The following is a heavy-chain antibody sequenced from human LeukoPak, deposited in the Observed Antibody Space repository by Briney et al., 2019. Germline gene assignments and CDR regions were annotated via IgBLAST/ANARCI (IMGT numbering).Heavy chain of an antibody. Sequence: GGSLRLSCAASGFTFSTYAMSWVRQAPGKGLEWVSAISGSGGSTYYADSVKGRFTISRDNSKNTLYLQMNSLRAEDTAVYYCATLPAARDYYYYYGMDVWGQGTTVTVSS. J-gene: IGHJ6*02. D-gene: IGHD2-2*01. CDR3: ATLPAARDYYYYYGMDV. CDR2: ISGSGGST. V-gene: IGHV3-23*01. CDR1: GFTFSTYA.